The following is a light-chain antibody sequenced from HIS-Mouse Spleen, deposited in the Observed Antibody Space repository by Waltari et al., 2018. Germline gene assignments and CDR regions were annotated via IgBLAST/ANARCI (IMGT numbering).Light chain of an antibody. CDR3: QAWDSSTVV. Sequence: SYELTQPPSVSVSPGQTASITCSGDKLGDKYACWYQQKPGQSPVLVIYQARKRPSGIPERFSGSNSRNTATLTISGTQAMDEADYYCQAWDSSTVVFGGGTKLTVL. CDR1: KLGDKY. CDR2: QAR. J-gene: IGLJ2*01. V-gene: IGLV3-1*01.